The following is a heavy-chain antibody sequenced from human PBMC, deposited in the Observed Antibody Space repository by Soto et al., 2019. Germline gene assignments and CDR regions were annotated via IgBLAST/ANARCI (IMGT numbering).Heavy chain of an antibody. CDR1: GGSLSSFC. CDR3: ARVGSKSLYHATDV. CDR2: ICTGGTT. D-gene: IGHD4-4*01. Sequence: PSQTLSLTCSFSGGSLSSFCWTWIRQPPGQGLEWIGYICTGGTTKYNPSLKSRVTMSVDTSKTQFSLKLTSVTAADTAVYYCARVGSKSLYHATDVWGQGTTVTVS. V-gene: IGHV4-4*09. J-gene: IGHJ6*02.